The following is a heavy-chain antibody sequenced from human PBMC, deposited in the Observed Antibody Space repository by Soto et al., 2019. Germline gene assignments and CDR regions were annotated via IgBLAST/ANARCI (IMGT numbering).Heavy chain of an antibody. CDR1: GYTFTSYA. J-gene: IGHJ4*02. CDR2: INACNGNT. CDR3: ARGYCSGGSCYFDY. Sequence: ASVKVSCKASGYTFTSYAMHWVRQAPGQRLEWMGWINACNGNTKYSQKFQGRVTITTDTSTSTAYMELSSLRSDDTAVYYCARGYCSGGSCYFDYWGQGTLVTVSS. D-gene: IGHD2-15*01. V-gene: IGHV1-3*01.